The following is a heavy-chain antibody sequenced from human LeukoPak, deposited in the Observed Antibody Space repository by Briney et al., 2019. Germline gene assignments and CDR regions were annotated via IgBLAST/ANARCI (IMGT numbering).Heavy chain of an antibody. J-gene: IGHJ4*02. D-gene: IGHD1-20*01. Sequence: SVKVSCKASGGTFSSYAISWVRQAPGQGLEWMGGIIPIFGTANYAQKFQGRATITTDESTSTAYMELSSLRSEDTAVYYCARAPRHITGPLDWGQGTLVTVSS. CDR3: ARAPRHITGPLD. CDR1: GGTFSSYA. CDR2: IIPIFGTA. V-gene: IGHV1-69*05.